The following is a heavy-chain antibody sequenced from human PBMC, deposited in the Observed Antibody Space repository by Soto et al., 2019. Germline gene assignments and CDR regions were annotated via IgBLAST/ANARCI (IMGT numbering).Heavy chain of an antibody. D-gene: IGHD6-13*01. J-gene: IGHJ4*02. CDR1: GGSISSYY. CDR2: IYYSGST. Sequence: SETLSLTCTVSGGSISSYYSSWIRQPPGKGLEWIGYIYYSGSTNYNPSLKSRVTISVDTSKNQFSLKLSSVTAADTAVYYCARTIAAAGPFDYRGQGTLVTVS. V-gene: IGHV4-59*01. CDR3: ARTIAAAGPFDY.